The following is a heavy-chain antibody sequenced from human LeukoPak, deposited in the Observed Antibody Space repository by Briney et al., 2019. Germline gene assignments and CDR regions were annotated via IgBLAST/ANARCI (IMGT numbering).Heavy chain of an antibody. J-gene: IGHJ4*02. Sequence: SETLSLTCTVSGGSINSYHWSWIRQPPGKGLEWIGCIHYSGSTNYNPSLKSRVTISVDTSKNQFSLRLSSVTAADTAVYYCARVRDRSGYFYDFDYWGQGTLVTVSS. V-gene: IGHV4-59*01. CDR3: ARVRDRSGYFYDFDY. CDR2: IHYSGST. CDR1: GGSINSYH. D-gene: IGHD3-22*01.